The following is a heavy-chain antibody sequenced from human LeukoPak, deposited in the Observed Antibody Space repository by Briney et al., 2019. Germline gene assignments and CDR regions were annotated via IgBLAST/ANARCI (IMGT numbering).Heavy chain of an antibody. CDR3: ARGGLAYLDNGLGLNYYYHYYMDV. CDR2: ISSSSSYI. V-gene: IGHV3-21*01. CDR1: GFTFSSYS. Sequence: GGSLRLSCAASGFTFSSYSMNWVCQAPGKGLEWVSSISSSSSYIYYADSVKGRFTISRDNAKNSLYLQMNSLRAEDTAVYYCARGGLAYLDNGLGLNYYYHYYMDVWGKGTTVTVSS. J-gene: IGHJ6*03. D-gene: IGHD1-7*01.